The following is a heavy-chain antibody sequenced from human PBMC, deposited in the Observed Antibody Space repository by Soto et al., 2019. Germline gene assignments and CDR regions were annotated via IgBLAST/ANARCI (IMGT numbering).Heavy chain of an antibody. CDR2: LSYDGRNK. V-gene: IGHV3-30*18. CDR1: GFTFTNYG. J-gene: IGHJ6*02. CDR3: AKDLREIPRLGDYFGMDV. D-gene: IGHD3-16*01. Sequence: QVQLVESGGGVVQPWRSLRLSCAASGFTFTNYGMHWVRQAPGKGLEFVAVLSYDGRNKYYGNSVKGRFTISRDNSKNTLYLQMNSLTPEDTAVYFCAKDLREIPRLGDYFGMDVWGQGTTVTVSS.